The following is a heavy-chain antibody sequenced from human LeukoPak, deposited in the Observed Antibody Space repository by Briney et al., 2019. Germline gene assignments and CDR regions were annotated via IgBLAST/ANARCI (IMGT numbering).Heavy chain of an antibody. CDR3: ARGSVSYYDSSGYPPDY. CDR2: INPNSGGT. D-gene: IGHD3-22*01. CDR1: GYTFTGYY. V-gene: IGHV1-2*02. J-gene: IGHJ4*02. Sequence: GASVKVSCKASGYTFTGYYMHWVRQAPGQGLEWMGWINPNSGGTNYAQKFQGRVTMTRDTSISTAYMELSRLRSDDTAVYYCARGSVSYYDSSGYPPDYWGQGTLVTVSS.